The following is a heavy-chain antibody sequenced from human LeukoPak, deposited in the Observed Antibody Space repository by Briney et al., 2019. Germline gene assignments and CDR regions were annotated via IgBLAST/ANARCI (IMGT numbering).Heavy chain of an antibody. V-gene: IGHV3-7*03. J-gene: IGHJ4*02. CDR3: ARDQYDTWSRRGNFDS. D-gene: IGHD3-3*01. Sequence: GGSLRLSCVASGFTFGKYWMSWVRQAPGKGLEWVANIKLDGSEKNYVDSVKGRFTISRDNTRNSLYLQMNSLRAEDTAVFYCARDQYDTWSRRGNFDSWGQGTLVIVSS. CDR1: GFTFGKYW. CDR2: IKLDGSEK.